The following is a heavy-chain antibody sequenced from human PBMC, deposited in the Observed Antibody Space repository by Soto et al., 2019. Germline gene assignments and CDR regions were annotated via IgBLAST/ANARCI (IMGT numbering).Heavy chain of an antibody. CDR2: INPSGGST. J-gene: IGHJ4*02. CDR1: EYTFTNYY. V-gene: IGHV1-46*03. D-gene: IGHD4-17*01. Sequence: QLQLVQSGAEVKKPGASVKVSCKASEYTFTNYYMHWVRQAPGQGLEWMGIINPSGGSTSYAQKFQGRVTMTRDTSTSTIYMELSSLRSEDTAVYYCARDQSTVPDTPRPYFDYWGQGTLVTVSS. CDR3: ARDQSTVPDTPRPYFDY.